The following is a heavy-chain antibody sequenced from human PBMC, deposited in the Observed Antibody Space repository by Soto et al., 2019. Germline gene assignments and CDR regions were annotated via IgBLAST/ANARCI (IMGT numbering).Heavy chain of an antibody. J-gene: IGHJ5*01. CDR2: IWFEGSKE. D-gene: IGHD2-2*01. V-gene: IGHV3-33*01. CDR1: GVTFSSYG. CDR3: ARAVPAAKGWFDY. Sequence: QVELVESGGGVVQPVGSLRPACAASGVTFSSYGMHWVRQAPGKGREWVAVIWFEGSKEFYAASVEGRFPISRDNSKNMVYLEMTSARDVDTAVYYCARAVPAAKGWFDYWGQGTLVTVSS.